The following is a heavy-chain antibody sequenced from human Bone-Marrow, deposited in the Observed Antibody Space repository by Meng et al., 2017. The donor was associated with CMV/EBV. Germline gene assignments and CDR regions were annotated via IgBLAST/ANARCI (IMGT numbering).Heavy chain of an antibody. CDR1: GFSFRTYG. V-gene: IGHV3-23*01. D-gene: IGHD3-3*01. Sequence: GESLKISCAASGFSFRTYGMHWVRQAPGKGLEWVSAISGSGGSTYCADSVKGRFTISRDNSKNTLYLQMNSLRAEDMAVYYCAKDLRFLEWLSPPHFDYWGQGKLVTFSS. CDR3: AKDLRFLEWLSPPHFDY. J-gene: IGHJ4*02. CDR2: ISGSGGST.